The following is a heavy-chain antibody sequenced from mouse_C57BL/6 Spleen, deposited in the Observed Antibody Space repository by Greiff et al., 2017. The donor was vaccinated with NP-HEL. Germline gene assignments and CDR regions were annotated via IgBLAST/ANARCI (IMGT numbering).Heavy chain of an antibody. J-gene: IGHJ2*01. D-gene: IGHD2-3*01. CDR3: ARKGIYDGYYGYY. V-gene: IGHV1-42*01. CDR2: INPSTGGT. CDR1: GYSFTGYY. Sequence: VQLQQSGPELVKPGASVKISCKASGYSFTGYYMNWVKQSPEKSLEWIGEINPSTGGTTYNQKFKAKATLTVDKSSSTAYMRLKSLTSEDSAVYYCARKGIYDGYYGYYWGQGTTLTVSS.